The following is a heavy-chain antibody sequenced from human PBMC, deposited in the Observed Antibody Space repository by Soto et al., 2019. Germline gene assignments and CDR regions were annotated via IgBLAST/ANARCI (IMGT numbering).Heavy chain of an antibody. D-gene: IGHD2-15*01. J-gene: IGHJ4*02. V-gene: IGHV4-61*01. CDR2: IYYSGST. CDR3: ASGDCSGGSCYSHFDY. Sequence: SETLSLTCTVSGGSVSSASYYWSWIRQPPGKGLEWIGYIYYSGSTTYNPSLKSRVTISVDTSKNQLSLKMSSVTAADTAVYYCASGDCSGGSCYSHFDYWGQGTLVTVSS. CDR1: GGSVSSASYY.